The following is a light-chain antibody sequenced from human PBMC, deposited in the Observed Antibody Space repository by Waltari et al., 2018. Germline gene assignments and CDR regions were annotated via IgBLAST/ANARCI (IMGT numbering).Light chain of an antibody. Sequence: QSALTQPASVSGSPGQSITISCTGSSSNIGSQSYVSWYQQQAGKAPKLRISDVNQRPSGISSRFSGSKSGNTASLTISGLQAEDEADYYCSSFTTSSTWVFGGGTQLTVL. CDR2: DVN. CDR1: SSNIGSQSY. J-gene: IGLJ3*02. V-gene: IGLV2-14*03. CDR3: SSFTTSSTWV.